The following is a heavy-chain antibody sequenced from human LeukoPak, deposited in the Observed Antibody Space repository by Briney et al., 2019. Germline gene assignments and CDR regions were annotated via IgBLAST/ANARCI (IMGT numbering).Heavy chain of an antibody. Sequence: ASVKVSCKVSGYTLTELSMHWVRQAPGKGLEWMGGCDPEDGETIYAQKFQGRVTMTEDTSTDTAYMELSSLRSEDTAVYYCATDWAGNYYYYGMDVWGQGTTVTVSS. CDR3: ATDWAGNYYYYGMDV. V-gene: IGHV1-24*01. CDR1: GYTLTELS. D-gene: IGHD6-19*01. CDR2: CDPEDGET. J-gene: IGHJ6*02.